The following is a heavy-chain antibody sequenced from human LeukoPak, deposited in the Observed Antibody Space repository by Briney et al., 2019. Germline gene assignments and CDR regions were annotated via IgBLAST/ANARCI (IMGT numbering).Heavy chain of an antibody. Sequence: ASVKVSCKASGYTFTSYGISWVRQAPGQGLEWMGWMNPNSGNTGYAQKFQGRVTMTRNTSISTAYMELSSLRSEDTAVYYCAKAYYSQWLVPGDSWGQGTLVTASS. CDR2: MNPNSGNT. V-gene: IGHV1-8*02. D-gene: IGHD6-19*01. J-gene: IGHJ4*02. CDR3: AKAYYSQWLVPGDS. CDR1: GYTFTSYG.